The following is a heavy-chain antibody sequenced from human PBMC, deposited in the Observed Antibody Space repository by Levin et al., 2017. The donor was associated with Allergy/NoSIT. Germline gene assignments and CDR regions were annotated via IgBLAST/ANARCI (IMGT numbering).Heavy chain of an antibody. CDR2: IRSKANNYAT. CDR1: GFTFSGSA. V-gene: IGHV3-73*01. D-gene: IGHD4-17*01. CDR3: TRYQGYGDSFDAFDS. Sequence: GGSLRLSCAASGFTFSGSAMHWVRQASGKGLEWVGRIRSKANNYATAYGGSVKGRFTISRDDSNNTAYLQMTSLKTEDTAVYYCTRYQGYGDSFDAFDSWGQGTMVTVSS. J-gene: IGHJ3*02.